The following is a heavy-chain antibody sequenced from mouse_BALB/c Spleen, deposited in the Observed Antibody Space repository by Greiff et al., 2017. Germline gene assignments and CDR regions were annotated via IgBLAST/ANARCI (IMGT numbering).Heavy chain of an antibody. D-gene: IGHD2-5*01. CDR1: GYTFTDYA. J-gene: IGHJ4*01. CDR2: ISTYYGDA. Sequence: QVQLQQSGAELVRPGVSVKISCKGSGYTFTDYAMHWVKQSHAKSLEWIGVISTYYGDASYNQKFKGKATMTVDKSSSTAYMERARLTSEDSAICYSERERYSNYRAVEYWGEGTTVTVSS. CDR3: ERERYSNYRAVEY. V-gene: IGHV1S137*01.